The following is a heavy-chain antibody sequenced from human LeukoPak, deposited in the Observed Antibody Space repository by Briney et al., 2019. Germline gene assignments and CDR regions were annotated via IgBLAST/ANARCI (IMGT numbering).Heavy chain of an antibody. V-gene: IGHV4-30-4*08. CDR1: GGSMSSMSYY. CDR2: IYYSGST. J-gene: IGHJ4*02. Sequence: SETLSLTCTVSGGSMSSMSYYWGWMRQPPGKGLEWIGNIYYSGSTYYNPSLESRLTISVDTSKNQFSLNLRSVTAADTAVYYCARSHSSSWYGGFDYWGQGILVTVSS. CDR3: ARSHSSSWYGGFDY. D-gene: IGHD6-13*01.